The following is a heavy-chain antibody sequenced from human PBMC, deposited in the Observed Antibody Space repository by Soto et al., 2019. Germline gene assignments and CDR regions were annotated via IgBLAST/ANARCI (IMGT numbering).Heavy chain of an antibody. V-gene: IGHV4-59*01. CDR2: NYYSGST. J-gene: IGHJ5*02. Sequence: SETLSLTCTVSGGSISNYYWSWIRQPPGKGLEWIGYNYYSGSTSYNPSLKSRVTISVDTSKNQFSLKLSSVTAADTAVYYCARENYDFWKGWFDLWGQGTLVTVSS. CDR3: ARENYDFWKGWFDL. D-gene: IGHD3-3*01. CDR1: GGSISNYY.